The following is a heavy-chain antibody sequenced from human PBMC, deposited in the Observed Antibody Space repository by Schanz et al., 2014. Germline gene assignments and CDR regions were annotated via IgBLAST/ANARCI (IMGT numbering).Heavy chain of an antibody. CDR1: GGTFSTYP. CDR3: ARGYGDSPTDF. J-gene: IGHJ4*02. V-gene: IGHV1-69*02. Sequence: QVQLVQSGAEVKKPGSSMKVSCKASGGTFSTYPINWLRQAPGQGLEWMGRINPILGIANYAQKFQGRVTITADRSTSTAYMELSSLRSEDTAVYYCARGYGDSPTDFWGQGTLVTVSS. D-gene: IGHD4-17*01. CDR2: INPILGIA.